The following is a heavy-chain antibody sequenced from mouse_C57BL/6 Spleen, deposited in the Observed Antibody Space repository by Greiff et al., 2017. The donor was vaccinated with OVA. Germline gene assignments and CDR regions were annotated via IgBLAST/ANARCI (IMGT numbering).Heavy chain of an antibody. CDR1: GYTFTDYY. CDR2: INPYNGGT. CDR3: ARGDDGPPDY. V-gene: IGHV1-19*01. J-gene: IGHJ2*01. D-gene: IGHD2-3*01. Sequence: EVQLQQSGPVLVKPGASVKMSCKASGYTFTDYYMNWVKQSHGKSLEWIGVINPYNGGTSYNQKFKGKATLTVDKSSSTAYMELNSLTSEDSAVYYCARGDDGPPDYWGQGTTLTVSS.